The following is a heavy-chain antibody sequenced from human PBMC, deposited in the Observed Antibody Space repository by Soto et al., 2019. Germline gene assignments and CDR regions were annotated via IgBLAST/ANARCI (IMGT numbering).Heavy chain of an antibody. CDR1: GSSISTYY. V-gene: IGHV4-59*01. CDR2: IFYTGNT. D-gene: IGHD6-13*01. Sequence: PSETLSRTCTASGSSISTYYWSWIRQPPGKGLEWIAYIFYTGNTNYNPSLKSRVTISVDTSKNHFSLKLSSVTAADTAVYYCARGSGGKQQLGVFYYFDYWGQGTLVTVSS. J-gene: IGHJ4*02. CDR3: ARGSGGKQQLGVFYYFDY.